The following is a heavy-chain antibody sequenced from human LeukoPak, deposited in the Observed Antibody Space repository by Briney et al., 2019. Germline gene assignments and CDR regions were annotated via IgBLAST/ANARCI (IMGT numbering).Heavy chain of an antibody. Sequence: SETLSLTCTVSGGSISSYYWSWLRQPPGKGLEWIGYIYYSGSTNYNPSLKSRVTISVDTSKNQFSLKLSSVTAADTAVYYCARGSGDGYNPFDYWGQGTLVTVSS. CDR3: ARGSGDGYNPFDY. V-gene: IGHV4-59*01. J-gene: IGHJ4*02. CDR1: GGSISSYY. CDR2: IYYSGST. D-gene: IGHD5-24*01.